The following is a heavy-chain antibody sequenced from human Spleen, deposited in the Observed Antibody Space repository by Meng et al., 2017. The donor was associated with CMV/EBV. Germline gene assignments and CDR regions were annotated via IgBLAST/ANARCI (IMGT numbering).Heavy chain of an antibody. V-gene: IGHV3-11*01. D-gene: IGHD2-21*01. CDR1: GFTFSDYY. Sequence: GESLKISCAASGFTFSDYYMSWIRQAPGKGLEWVSYISSSGSTIYYADSVKGRFTISRDNSKNTLYLQMNSLRAEDTAVYYCAKVYEAYNPKSYFDYWGQGTLVTVSS. CDR3: AKVYEAYNPKSYFDY. CDR2: ISSSGSTI. J-gene: IGHJ4*02.